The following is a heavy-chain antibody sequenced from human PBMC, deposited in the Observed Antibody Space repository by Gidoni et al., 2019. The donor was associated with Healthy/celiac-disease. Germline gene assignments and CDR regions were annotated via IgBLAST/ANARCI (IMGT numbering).Heavy chain of an antibody. CDR3: AGAPKFGTTYYYYYMDV. J-gene: IGHJ6*03. Sequence: QVQLVQSGAEVKKPGSSVKVSCKASGVHFSSYAISWVRQAPGQGLEWMGGIIPIFGTANYAQKFQGRVTITADESTSTAYMELSSLRSEDTAVYYCAGAPKFGTTYYYYYMDVWGKGTTVTVSS. CDR2: IIPIFGTA. CDR1: GVHFSSYA. V-gene: IGHV1-69*01. D-gene: IGHD1-7*01.